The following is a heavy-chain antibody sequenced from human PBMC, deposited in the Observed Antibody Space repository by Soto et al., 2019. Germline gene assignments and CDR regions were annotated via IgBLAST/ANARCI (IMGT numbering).Heavy chain of an antibody. Sequence: PGGSLRLSCSASGFTFSSYAMHWVRQAPGKGLEYVSAISSNGGSTYYADSVKGRFTISRDNSKNTLYFQMSSLRAEDTAVYYCVVSRCSGGSCYLYYYYGMDVWGQGTTVTVSS. D-gene: IGHD2-15*01. V-gene: IGHV3-64D*08. CDR2: ISSNGGST. J-gene: IGHJ6*02. CDR1: GFTFSSYA. CDR3: VVSRCSGGSCYLYYYYGMDV.